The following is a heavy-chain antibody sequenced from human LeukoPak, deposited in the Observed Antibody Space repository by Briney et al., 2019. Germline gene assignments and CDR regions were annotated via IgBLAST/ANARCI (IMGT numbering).Heavy chain of an antibody. CDR2: ISSSASTI. CDR3: ARVGASYGALDY. CDR1: GVTFSTFE. Sequence: GGSLRLSCAASGVTFSTFEVNRVRQAPGKGLEWVSFISSSASTIFYADSVKGRFTISRDNARNSLYLQMNSLRFEDTAIYYCARVGASYGALDYWGQGALVTVSS. V-gene: IGHV3-48*03. J-gene: IGHJ4*02. D-gene: IGHD1-26*01.